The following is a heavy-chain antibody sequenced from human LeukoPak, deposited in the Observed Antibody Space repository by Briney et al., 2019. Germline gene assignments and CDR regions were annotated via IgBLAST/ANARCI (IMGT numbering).Heavy chain of an antibody. J-gene: IGHJ4*02. V-gene: IGHV1-69*01. CDR3: ARESAGYGGNSPIPFDY. Sequence: ASVKVSCKASGGTFSSYAISWVRQAPGQGLEWMGGIIPIFGTANYAQKLQGRVTITADESTSTAYMELSSLRSEDTAVYYCARESAGYGGNSPIPFDYWGQRTLVTVSS. D-gene: IGHD4-23*01. CDR1: GGTFSSYA. CDR2: IIPIFGTA.